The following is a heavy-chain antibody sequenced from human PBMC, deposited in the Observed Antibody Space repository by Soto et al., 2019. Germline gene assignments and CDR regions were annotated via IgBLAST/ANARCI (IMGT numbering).Heavy chain of an antibody. J-gene: IGHJ5*02. CDR2: ISYDGSNK. CDR3: ARLRLTVKGFDP. D-gene: IGHD4-17*01. V-gene: IGHV3-30-3*01. CDR1: GFTFSSYA. Sequence: XVSLRLSCAASGFTFSSYAMHWVRQAPGKGLEWVAVISYDGSNKYYADSVKGRFTISRDNSKNTLYLQMNSLRAEDTAVYYCARLRLTVKGFDPWGQGTLVTVSS.